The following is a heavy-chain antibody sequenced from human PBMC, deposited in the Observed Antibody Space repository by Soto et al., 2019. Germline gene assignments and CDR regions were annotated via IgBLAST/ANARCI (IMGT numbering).Heavy chain of an antibody. Sequence: ASVKVSFKASGYTFTSYGISWLRQAPGQGLEWMGWISAYNGNTNYAQKLQGRVTMTTDTSTSTAYMELRSLRSDDTAVYYCARDLRDAMDYDSSGSSLDYWGQGTLVTVSS. CDR2: ISAYNGNT. D-gene: IGHD3-22*01. CDR1: GYTFTSYG. J-gene: IGHJ4*02. V-gene: IGHV1-18*04. CDR3: ARDLRDAMDYDSSGSSLDY.